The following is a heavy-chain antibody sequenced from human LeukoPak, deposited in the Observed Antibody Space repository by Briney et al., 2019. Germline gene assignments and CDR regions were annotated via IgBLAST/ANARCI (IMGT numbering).Heavy chain of an antibody. CDR2: IYYSGST. Sequence: SETLSLTCTVSGGSISSSSYYWGWIRQPPGKGLEWIGSIYYSGSTYYNPSLKSRVTISVDTSKNQFSLKLSSVTAADTAVYYCARLVYDFWSGYYAWPYYFDYWGQGTLVTVSS. CDR1: GGSISSSSYY. J-gene: IGHJ4*02. D-gene: IGHD3-3*01. V-gene: IGHV4-39*07. CDR3: ARLVYDFWSGYYAWPYYFDY.